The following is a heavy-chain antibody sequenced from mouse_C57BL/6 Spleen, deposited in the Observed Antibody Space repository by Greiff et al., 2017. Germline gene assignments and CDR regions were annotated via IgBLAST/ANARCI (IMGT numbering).Heavy chain of an antibody. CDR1: GYTFTDYY. J-gene: IGHJ2*01. D-gene: IGHD2-3*01. CDR3: ARDGDGYYVGY. CDR2: IYPGSGNT. V-gene: IGHV1-76*01. Sequence: QVQLQQSGAELVRPGASVKLSCKASGYTFTDYYINWVKQRPGQGLEWIARIYPGSGNTYYNEKFKGKATLTAEKSSSTAYMQLSSLTSEDSAVYFCARDGDGYYVGYWGQGTTLTVSS.